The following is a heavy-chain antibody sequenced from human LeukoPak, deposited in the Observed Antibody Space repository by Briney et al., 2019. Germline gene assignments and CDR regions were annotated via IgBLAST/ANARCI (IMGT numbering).Heavy chain of an antibody. CDR2: IIPIFGTA. V-gene: IGHV1-69*05. CDR1: GGTFSSYA. CDR3: ARDRVAARRFGGGELGLFDY. Sequence: ASVKVSCKASGGTFSSYAISWVRQAPGQGLEWMGGIIPIFGTANYAQKFQGRVTITTDESTSTAYMELSSLRSEDTAVYYCARDRVAARRFGGGELGLFDYWGQGTLVTVSS. J-gene: IGHJ4*02. D-gene: IGHD6-6*01.